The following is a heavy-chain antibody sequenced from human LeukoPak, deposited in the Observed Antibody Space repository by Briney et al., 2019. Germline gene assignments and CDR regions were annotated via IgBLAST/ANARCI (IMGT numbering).Heavy chain of an antibody. V-gene: IGHV4-39*07. J-gene: IGHJ2*01. CDR2: IYYSGST. CDR3: AGSITMIVRGWYFDL. CDR1: GGSISSSSYY. D-gene: IGHD3-22*01. Sequence: SETLSLTCTVSGGSISSSSYYWGWIRQPPGKGLEWIGSIYYSGSTYYNPSLKSRVTISVDTSKNQFSLKLSSVTAADTAVYYCAGSITMIVRGWYFDLWGRGTLVTVSS.